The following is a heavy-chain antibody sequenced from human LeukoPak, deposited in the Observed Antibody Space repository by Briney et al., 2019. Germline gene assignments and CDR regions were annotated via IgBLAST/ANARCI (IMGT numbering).Heavy chain of an antibody. CDR1: GFTFTSYG. CDR2: ISGSGGST. D-gene: IGHD1-26*01. CDR3: ARGGSYYPA. V-gene: IGHV3-23*01. J-gene: IGHJ5*02. Sequence: PGGTLRLSCAASGFTFTSYGMSWVRQAPGKGLEWVSAISGSGGSTYYADSVKGRFTISRDNSKNTLYLQMNSLRAEDTAVYYCARGGSYYPAWGQGTLVTVSS.